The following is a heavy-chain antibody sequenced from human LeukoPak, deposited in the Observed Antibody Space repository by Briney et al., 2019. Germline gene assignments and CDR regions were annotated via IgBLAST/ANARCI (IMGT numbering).Heavy chain of an antibody. CDR2: INPSGGST. V-gene: IGHV1-46*01. D-gene: IGHD5-12*01. CDR1: GYTFTSYY. J-gene: IGHJ4*02. Sequence: ASVKVSCKASGYTFTSYYMHWVRQAPGQGLEWMGIINPSGGSTSYARKFQGRVTMTRDTSTSTVYMELSSLRSDDTAVYYCARYSGYDQIDYWGQGTLVTVSS. CDR3: ARYSGYDQIDY.